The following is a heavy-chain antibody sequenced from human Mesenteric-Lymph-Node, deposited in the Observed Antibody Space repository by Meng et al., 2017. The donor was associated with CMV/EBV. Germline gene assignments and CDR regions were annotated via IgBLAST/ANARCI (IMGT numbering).Heavy chain of an antibody. CDR2: IKEDGSEK. CDR1: GFMFSTYW. D-gene: IGHD3-3*01. J-gene: IGHJ4*02. V-gene: IGHV3-7*01. Sequence: GGSLRLSCAASGFMFSTYWMNWVRQAPGKGLEWVANIKEDGSEKYYVDSVKGRSTISRDNANNSLYLQMNSLRAEDTAVYYCARGDFWSNYREYFDYWGQGTLVTVSS. CDR3: ARGDFWSNYREYFDY.